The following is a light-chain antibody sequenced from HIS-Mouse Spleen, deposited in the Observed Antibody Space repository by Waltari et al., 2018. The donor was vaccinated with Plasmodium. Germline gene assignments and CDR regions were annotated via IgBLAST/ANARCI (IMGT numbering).Light chain of an antibody. Sequence: EIVLTQSPDTLSLSPGERATLSCRASQSVSSSYLAWYQQKPGQAPRLHIYGASSRATGIPDRFSGSGSGTDFTLTISRLEPEDFAVYYCQQYGSSPYTFGQGTKLEIK. V-gene: IGKV3-20*01. CDR1: QSVSSSY. CDR2: GAS. J-gene: IGKJ2*01. CDR3: QQYGSSPYT.